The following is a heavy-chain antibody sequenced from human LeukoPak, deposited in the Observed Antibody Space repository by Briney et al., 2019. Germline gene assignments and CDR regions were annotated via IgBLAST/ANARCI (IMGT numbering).Heavy chain of an antibody. J-gene: IGHJ3*02. D-gene: IGHD4-17*01. CDR1: GGSFSGYS. CDR2: VNHGGST. Sequence: SETLSLTCAFYGGSFSGYSWSWIRQSPGKRLEWIGVVNHGGSTNYNPSLKSRVTISIDTSMNQFSLNLTSVSAADTAVYYCARASGDYGDYVYAFDIWGQGTMVTVSS. CDR3: ARASGDYGDYVYAFDI. V-gene: IGHV4-34*01.